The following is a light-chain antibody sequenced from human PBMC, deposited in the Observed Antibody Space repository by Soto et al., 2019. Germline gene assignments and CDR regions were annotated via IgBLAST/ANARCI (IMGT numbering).Light chain of an antibody. Sequence: DLVMTQSPLSLPVTPGEPASISCRSSQSLLHSNGYNYLDWYLQKPGQSPQFVIYLGSNRASGVPDRFSGSGSGTDFTLKISRVEAEDVGVYYCMQALQTPMYTFGQGTELEIK. J-gene: IGKJ2*01. CDR2: LGS. V-gene: IGKV2-28*01. CDR1: QSLLHSNGYNY. CDR3: MQALQTPMYT.